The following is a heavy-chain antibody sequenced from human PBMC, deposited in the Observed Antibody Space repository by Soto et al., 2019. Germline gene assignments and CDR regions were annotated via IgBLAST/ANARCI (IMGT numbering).Heavy chain of an antibody. CDR1: GFIFKHHA. J-gene: IGHJ6*02. D-gene: IGHD1-1*01. CDR3: ARDGQQLAPYAMDV. Sequence: QVQLVESGGGVVQPGRSLRLSCAASGFIFKHHAMHWVRQAAGKGLEWVAQIWYDGSHTYYTDSVKGRFTISRDNLKDMVYLQMDSLRAEDTAVHYCARDGQQLAPYAMDVWGQGTTVTVSS. CDR2: IWYDGSHT. V-gene: IGHV3-33*01.